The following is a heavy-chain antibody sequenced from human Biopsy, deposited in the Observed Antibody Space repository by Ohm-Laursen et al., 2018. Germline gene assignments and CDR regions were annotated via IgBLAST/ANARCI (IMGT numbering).Heavy chain of an antibody. CDR3: ARATNSTGWPYYYFYGMDV. CDR2: IYYSGST. Sequence: SDTLSLTCAVSGGSISGDYWSWIRQTPGKGLEWIGYIYYSGSTNYNPSLKSRVTISVDTSKNQFSLRLNSVTAADTAVYHCARATNSTGWPYYYFYGMDVWGQGTTVTVSS. D-gene: IGHD2/OR15-2a*01. J-gene: IGHJ6*02. CDR1: GGSISGDY. V-gene: IGHV4-59*07.